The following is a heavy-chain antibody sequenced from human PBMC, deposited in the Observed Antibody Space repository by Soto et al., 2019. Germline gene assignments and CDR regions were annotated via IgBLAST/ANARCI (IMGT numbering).Heavy chain of an antibody. Sequence: GGSLRLSCAASGFTFSSYCMHWVRQAPGKGLEWVTVISYDGSNKYYADSVKGRFTISRDNAKNSLYLQMNSLRAEDTAVYYCARDLGSSWYPEYFQHWGQGTLVTVSS. V-gene: IGHV3-30*03. J-gene: IGHJ1*01. CDR2: ISYDGSNK. CDR3: ARDLGSSWYPEYFQH. D-gene: IGHD6-13*01. CDR1: GFTFSSYC.